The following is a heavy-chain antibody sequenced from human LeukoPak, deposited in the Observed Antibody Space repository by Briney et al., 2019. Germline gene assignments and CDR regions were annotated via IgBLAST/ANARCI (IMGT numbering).Heavy chain of an antibody. CDR1: GYTFIDFY. J-gene: IGHJ4*02. Sequence: ASVKVSCKASGYTFIDFYIHWVRQAPGQDLEWMGWINPNSGAIKYSQKFQGRVSMTRDTSITTVYMDLSSLRSDDTAVYYCARVKKLMPEFELWGQGTLVTVSS. CDR3: ARVKKLMPEFEL. D-gene: IGHD1-26*01. CDR2: INPNSGAI. V-gene: IGHV1-2*02.